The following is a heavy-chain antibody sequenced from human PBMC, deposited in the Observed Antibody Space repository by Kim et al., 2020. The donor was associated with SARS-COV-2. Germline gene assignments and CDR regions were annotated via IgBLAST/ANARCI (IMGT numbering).Heavy chain of an antibody. CDR2: ISSEGTIQ. CDR3: GRRNCWSVYPFAF. D-gene: IGHD3-3*01. CDR1: GFTFSRNG. Sequence: GGSLRLSCATSGFTFSRNGLNWVRQAPGKGLEWVAFISSEGTIQHSVASVKGRSTSSRTNSKNPIFLKMNSRTPDNTADYYGGRRNCWSVYPFAF. J-gene: IGHJ3*01. V-gene: IGHV3-30*03.